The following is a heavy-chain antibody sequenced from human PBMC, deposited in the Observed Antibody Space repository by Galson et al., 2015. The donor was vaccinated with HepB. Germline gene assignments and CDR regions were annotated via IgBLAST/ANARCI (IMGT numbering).Heavy chain of an antibody. Sequence: SLRLSCAASGFTFSSYAMSWVRQAPGKGLEWVSAISGSGGGTYYADSVKGRFSISRDNSKNTLYLQMNNLRAEDTAVYYCARDFPYFDYWGQGTLVTVSS. J-gene: IGHJ4*02. CDR3: ARDFPYFDY. CDR1: GFTFSSYA. V-gene: IGHV3-23*01. CDR2: ISGSGGGT.